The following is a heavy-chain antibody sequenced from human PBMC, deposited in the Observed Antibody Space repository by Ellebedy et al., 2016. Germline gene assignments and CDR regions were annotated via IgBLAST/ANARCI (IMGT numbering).Heavy chain of an antibody. D-gene: IGHD6-13*01. CDR3: ARDKAVSSSWYYYYYGMDV. V-gene: IGHV3-48*04. J-gene: IGHJ6*02. CDR2: ISSSGSTI. Sequence: GESLKISXAASGFTFSSYAMSWVRQAPGKGLEWVSYISSSGSTIYYADSVKGRFTISRDNAKNSLYLQMNSLRAEDTAVYYCARDKAVSSSWYYYYYGMDVWGQGTTVTVSS. CDR1: GFTFSSYA.